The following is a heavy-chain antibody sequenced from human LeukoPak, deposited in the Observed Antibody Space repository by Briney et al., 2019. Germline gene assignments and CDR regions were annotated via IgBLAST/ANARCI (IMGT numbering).Heavy chain of an antibody. CDR1: GGTFSSYA. V-gene: IGHV1-69*13. J-gene: IGHJ4*02. Sequence: ASVKVSCKASGGTFSSYAISWVRQAPGQRLEWMGGIIPIFGTANYAQKFQGRVTITADESTSTAYMELSSLRSEDTAVYYCARARISGDYFDYWGQGTLVTVSS. CDR3: ARARISGDYFDY. D-gene: IGHD3-10*01. CDR2: IIPIFGTA.